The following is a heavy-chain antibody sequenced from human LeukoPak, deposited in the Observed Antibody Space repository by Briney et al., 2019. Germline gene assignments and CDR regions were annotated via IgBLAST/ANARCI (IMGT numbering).Heavy chain of an antibody. CDR1: EFTFSSYW. J-gene: IGHJ4*02. V-gene: IGHV3-7*01. CDR2: IKQDGGEK. Sequence: GGSLRLSCAASEFTFSSYWMSWVRQAPGKGLEWVANIKQDGGEKYYLDSVKGRFTVSRDNAKNSLYLQMSSLRAEDAAVYYCARDIPTGYWGQGTLVTVSS. CDR3: ARDIPTGY.